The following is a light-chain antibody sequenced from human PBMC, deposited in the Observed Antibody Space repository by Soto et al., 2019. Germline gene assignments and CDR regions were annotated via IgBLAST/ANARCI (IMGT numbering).Light chain of an antibody. Sequence: ENVLTQSPGTLSLSPGERASLSCGSSQSISSSFLAWYQQKPGQAPRLLIYGASSRATGIPDRFSGTGSETNFTLTISRLEPKDFAVYYCQQYDNSPITFGKGTQLEI. CDR2: GAS. CDR3: QQYDNSPIT. J-gene: IGKJ5*01. V-gene: IGKV3-20*01. CDR1: QSISSSF.